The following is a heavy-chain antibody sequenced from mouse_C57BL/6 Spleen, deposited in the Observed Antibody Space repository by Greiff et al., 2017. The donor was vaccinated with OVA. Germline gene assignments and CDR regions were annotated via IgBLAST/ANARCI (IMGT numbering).Heavy chain of an antibody. D-gene: IGHD1-1*01. V-gene: IGHV5-6*02. CDR3: ASLTTVVASWYFDY. CDR1: GFTFSSYG. J-gene: IGHJ2*01. CDR2: ISSGGSYT. Sequence: DVMLVESGGDLVKPGGSLKLSCAASGFTFSSYGMSWVRQTPDKRLEWVATISSGGSYTYYPDSVKGRFTISRDNAKNTLYLQMSSLKSEDTAMYYCASLTTVVASWYFDYWGQGTTLTVSS.